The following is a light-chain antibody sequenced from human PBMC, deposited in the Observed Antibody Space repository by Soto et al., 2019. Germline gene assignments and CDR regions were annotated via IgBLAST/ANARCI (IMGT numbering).Light chain of an antibody. J-gene: IGKJ4*01. Sequence: EFVLTQSPGTLSFSPGERATLSCRASQTVRNNYLAWYQQKPGQAPRLLIYDASSRATGIPDRFSGGGSGTDFTLTISRLGPEDFAVYYCQQFSSYPLTLGGGTKVDIK. CDR1: QTVRNNY. CDR3: QQFSSYPLT. V-gene: IGKV3-20*01. CDR2: DAS.